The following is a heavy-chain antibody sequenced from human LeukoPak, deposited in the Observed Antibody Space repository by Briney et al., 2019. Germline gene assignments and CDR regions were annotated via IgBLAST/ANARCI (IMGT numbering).Heavy chain of an antibody. V-gene: IGHV3-74*01. J-gene: IGHJ4*02. CDR2: IKGVESYT. D-gene: IGHD4-17*01. CDR3: ASQADSAYGDYN. CDR1: GFTYSRYW. Sequence: GGSLRLSCAASGFTYSRYWMHWVRQVPGKGLVWVARIKGVESYTFYADSVKGRFTISRDNAKNTLYLQMNSLRAEDTAVYYCASQADSAYGDYNWGQGTLVTVSS.